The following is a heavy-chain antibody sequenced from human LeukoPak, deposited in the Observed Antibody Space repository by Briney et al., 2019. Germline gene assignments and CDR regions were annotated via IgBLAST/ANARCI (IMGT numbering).Heavy chain of an antibody. V-gene: IGHV3-30*02. J-gene: IGHJ3*02. CDR3: VRDPSGMDAFDI. Sequence: GGSLRLSCTASGFIFTSYGMHWVRQAPGKGLEWVSFIRYDGSDIDYADSAKGRFTISRDNSKNTLYLQMNSVRVEDTAVYYCVRDPSGMDAFDIWGQGTVVTVSS. D-gene: IGHD6-13*01. CDR2: IRYDGSDI. CDR1: GFIFTSYG.